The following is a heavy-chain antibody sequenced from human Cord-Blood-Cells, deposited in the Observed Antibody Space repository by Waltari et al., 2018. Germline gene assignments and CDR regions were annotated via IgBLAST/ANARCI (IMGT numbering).Heavy chain of an antibody. J-gene: IGHJ3*02. V-gene: IGHV4-39*01. CDR1: GGSISSSSYY. CDR2: IYYSGST. Sequence: QLQLQESGQGLVKPSETLSLTCTVSGGSISSSSYYWGWIRQPPGKGLEWIGSIYYSGSTYYNPSLKSRVTISVDTSKNQFSLKLSSVTAADTAVYYCARQLWFGELLFDAFDIWGQGTMVTVSS. D-gene: IGHD3-10*01. CDR3: ARQLWFGELLFDAFDI.